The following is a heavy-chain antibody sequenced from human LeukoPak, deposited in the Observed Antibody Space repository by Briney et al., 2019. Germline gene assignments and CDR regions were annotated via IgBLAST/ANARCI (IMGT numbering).Heavy chain of an antibody. Sequence: GGSLRLSCAASGFTFSSYSMNWVRQAPGKGLEWVSYISSSSSTIYYADSVKGRFTISRDNAKNSLYLQMNSLRAEDTAVYYCARRRYSGSSQHFDYWGQGTLVTVSS. CDR3: ARRRYSGSSQHFDY. D-gene: IGHD1-26*01. CDR2: ISSSSSTI. J-gene: IGHJ4*02. V-gene: IGHV3-48*01. CDR1: GFTFSSYS.